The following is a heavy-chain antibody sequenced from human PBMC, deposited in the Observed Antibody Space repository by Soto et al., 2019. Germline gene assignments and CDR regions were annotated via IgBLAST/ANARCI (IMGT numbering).Heavy chain of an antibody. J-gene: IGHJ4*02. CDR2: VSHDGRNT. D-gene: IGHD6-19*01. Sequence: VQLVESGGGVVQPGRSLRLSCAASGFTFSDYAMHWVRQAPGKGLEWVAVVSHDGRNTHYADSVKGRFTISRDSSKNTVSLEMTSLWAEDPAVYYCAKGGRQWLVTSDFNYWGQGALVTVSS. CDR3: AKGGRQWLVTSDFNY. CDR1: GFTFSDYA. V-gene: IGHV3-30*18.